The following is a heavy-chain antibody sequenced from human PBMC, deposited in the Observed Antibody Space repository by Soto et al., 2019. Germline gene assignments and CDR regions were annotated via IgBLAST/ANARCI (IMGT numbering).Heavy chain of an antibody. Sequence: GGSLRLSCAASGFNVSRNGMSCVRHAPGKGTEWVSSMYSVGSTYYADSVKGRFTISRHRSKNTLYLQMNSRRAEDTAVYYCARGVYYYVFSSRGQGSPVTVSS. CDR2: MYSVGST. J-gene: IGHJ4*02. CDR1: GFNVSRNG. CDR3: ARGVYYYVFSS. D-gene: IGHD3-22*01. V-gene: IGHV3-53*04.